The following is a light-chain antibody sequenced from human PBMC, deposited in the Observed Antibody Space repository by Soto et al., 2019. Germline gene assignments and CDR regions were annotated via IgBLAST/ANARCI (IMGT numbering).Light chain of an antibody. CDR1: QSISTY. CDR2: KAS. V-gene: IGKV1-5*03. CDR3: QQYNTYSRT. Sequence: DIQMTQSPSTLSASVGDRVAITCRASQSISTYLAWYQQKPGKAPRLLIYKASSLESGVPSRFSGSGYGAEFTLTISNLKPDDFATYYCQQYNTYSRTFGQGTKVDIK. J-gene: IGKJ1*01.